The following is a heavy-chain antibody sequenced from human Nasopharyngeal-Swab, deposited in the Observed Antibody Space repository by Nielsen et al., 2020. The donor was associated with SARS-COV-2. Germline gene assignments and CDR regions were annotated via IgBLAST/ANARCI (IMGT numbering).Heavy chain of an antibody. V-gene: IGHV3-15*01. CDR3: TTEGTCTVTMARGDAFDI. CDR2: IKSKTDGGTT. J-gene: IGHJ3*02. Sequence: VRQAPGKGLEWVGRIKSKTDGGTTDYAAPVKGRFTISRDDSKNTRYLQMNSLKTEDTVVYYCTTEGTCTVTMARGDAFDIWGQGTMVTVSS. D-gene: IGHD4-17*01.